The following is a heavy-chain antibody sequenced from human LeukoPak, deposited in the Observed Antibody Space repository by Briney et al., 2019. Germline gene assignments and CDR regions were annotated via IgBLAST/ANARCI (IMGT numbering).Heavy chain of an antibody. CDR3: ARTRLERRGYYYYYYMDV. V-gene: IGHV1-8*03. CDR1: GYTFTSYD. CDR2: MNPNNGNT. Sequence: GASVKVSCKASGYTFTSYDINWVRQAPGQGLEWMGWMNPNNGNTGYAQKFQGRVTITRNTSISTAYMELSSLRSEDTAVYYCARTRLERRGYYYYYYMDVWGKGTTVTVSS. D-gene: IGHD1-1*01. J-gene: IGHJ6*03.